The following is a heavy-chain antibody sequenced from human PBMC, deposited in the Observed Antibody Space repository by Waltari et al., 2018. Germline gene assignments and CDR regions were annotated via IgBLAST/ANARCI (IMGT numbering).Heavy chain of an antibody. Sequence: EVQLVESGGGLVKPGGPVRIHWSLSGFPIRYFGMRRVRQAPGKGLEWVSSTTNGNSHLYYADSVRGRFTVSIDNAKNSLYLQMNNLRAEDTAVYYCARALTTPNDYWGQGTLVTVSS. CDR3: ARALTTPNDY. CDR1: GFPIRYFG. J-gene: IGHJ4*02. V-gene: IGHV3-21*03. D-gene: IGHD4-17*01. CDR2: TTNGNSHL.